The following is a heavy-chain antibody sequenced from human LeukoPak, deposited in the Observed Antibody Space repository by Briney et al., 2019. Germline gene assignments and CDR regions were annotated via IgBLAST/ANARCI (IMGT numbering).Heavy chain of an antibody. Sequence: PSETLFLTCTVSGGSISSYYWSWLRQPPGKGLEWIGYIYYSGSTNYNPSLKSRVTISVDTSKNQFSLKLSSVTAADTAVYYCARGGYQLLYGYFQHWGQGTLVTVSS. V-gene: IGHV4-59*01. J-gene: IGHJ1*01. CDR2: IYYSGST. CDR1: GGSISSYY. CDR3: ARGGYQLLYGYFQH. D-gene: IGHD2-2*02.